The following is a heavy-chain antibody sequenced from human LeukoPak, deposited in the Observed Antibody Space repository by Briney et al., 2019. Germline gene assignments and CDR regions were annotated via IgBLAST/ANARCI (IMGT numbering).Heavy chain of an antibody. CDR2: ISASADDT. D-gene: IGHD3-10*01. CDR1: GFTFSSCS. Sequence: PGGSLRLSCAASGFTFSSCSMSWVRQAPGKGLEWVSGISASADDTVYADSVKGRFTISRDNSKNTLYMQMNTLRAEDTAVYYCAKHYIGSGTYLDFWGQGTLVPVSS. V-gene: IGHV3-23*01. J-gene: IGHJ4*02. CDR3: AKHYIGSGTYLDF.